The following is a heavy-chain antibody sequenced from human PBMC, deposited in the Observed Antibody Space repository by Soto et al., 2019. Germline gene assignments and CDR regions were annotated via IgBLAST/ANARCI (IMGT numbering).Heavy chain of an antibody. CDR1: GGTFSSYT. CDR3: ARNDCSSTSCYSDAFDI. Sequence: GASVKVSCKASGGTFSSYTISWVRQAPGQGLEWMGRIIPILGIANYAQKFQGRATITADKSTSTAYMELSSLRSEDTAVYYCARNDCSSTSCYSDAFDIWGQGTMVTVSS. D-gene: IGHD2-2*01. CDR2: IIPILGIA. V-gene: IGHV1-69*02. J-gene: IGHJ3*02.